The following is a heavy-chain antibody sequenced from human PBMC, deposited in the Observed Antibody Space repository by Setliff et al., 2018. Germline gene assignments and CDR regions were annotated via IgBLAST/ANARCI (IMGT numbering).Heavy chain of an antibody. V-gene: IGHV4-4*08. D-gene: IGHD1-26*01. J-gene: IGHJ6*03. Sequence: TLSLTCTVSGGSISTYYWTWIRQPPGKGLEWIGYIYASGSTNYNPSLKSRVTLSVDTSKNQFSLKVSSVTAADTAVYYCARAPPNRYSGSYEYFYMDVWGKGTTVTVPS. CDR2: IYASGST. CDR1: GGSISTYY. CDR3: ARAPPNRYSGSYEYFYMDV.